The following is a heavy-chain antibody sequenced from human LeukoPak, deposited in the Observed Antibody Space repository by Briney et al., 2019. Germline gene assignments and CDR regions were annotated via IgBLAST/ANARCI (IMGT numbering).Heavy chain of an antibody. V-gene: IGHV3-21*01. CDR3: AKEALEWSPPDI. CDR1: GFTFSSYS. J-gene: IGHJ3*02. Sequence: PGGSLRLSCAASGFTFSSYSMNWVRQAPGKGLEWVSSISSSSSYIYYADSVKGRFTISRDNSKNTLYLQVNSLRPEDTAVYYCAKEALEWSPPDIWGQGTTVTVSS. CDR2: ISSSSSYI. D-gene: IGHD3-3*01.